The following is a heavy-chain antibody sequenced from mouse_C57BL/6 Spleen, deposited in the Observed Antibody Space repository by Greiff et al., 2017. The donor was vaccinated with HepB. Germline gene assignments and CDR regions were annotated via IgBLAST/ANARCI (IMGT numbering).Heavy chain of an antibody. V-gene: IGHV1-53*01. CDR2: INPSNGGT. J-gene: IGHJ2*01. D-gene: IGHD2-2*01. Sequence: QVQLKQPGTELVKPGASVKLSCKASGYTFTSYWMHWVKQRPGQGLEWIGNINPSNGGTNYNEKFKSKATLTVDKSSSTAYMQLSSLTSEDSAVYYCARGRHGYPYFDYWGQGTTLTVSS. CDR3: ARGRHGYPYFDY. CDR1: GYTFTSYW.